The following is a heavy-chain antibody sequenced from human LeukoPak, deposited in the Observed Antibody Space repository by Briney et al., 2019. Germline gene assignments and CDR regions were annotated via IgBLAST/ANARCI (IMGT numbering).Heavy chain of an antibody. CDR1: GGSISSGGYY. CDR2: IYYSGST. CDR3: AREGRWLQLDAFDI. J-gene: IGHJ3*02. D-gene: IGHD5-24*01. V-gene: IGHV4-31*03. Sequence: SQTLSLTCTVSGGSISSGGYYWSWIRQHPGKGLEWIGYIYYSGSTYYNPSLKSRVTISVDTSKNQFSLKLSSVTAADTAVYYCAREGRWLQLDAFDIWGQGTMVTVSS.